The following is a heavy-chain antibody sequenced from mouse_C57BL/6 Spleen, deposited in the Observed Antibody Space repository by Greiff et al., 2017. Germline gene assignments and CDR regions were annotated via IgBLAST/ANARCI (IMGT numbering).Heavy chain of an antibody. Sequence: QVQLQQPGAELVKPGASVKLSCKASGYTFTSYWMHWVKQRPGRGLEWIGRIDPNSGGTKYNEKFKSKATLTVDKPSSTAYMQLSSLTSEDSAVYDCARWDYYGSSGYFDVWGTGTTVTVSS. V-gene: IGHV1-72*01. CDR1: GYTFTSYW. CDR2: IDPNSGGT. CDR3: ARWDYYGSSGYFDV. D-gene: IGHD1-1*01. J-gene: IGHJ1*03.